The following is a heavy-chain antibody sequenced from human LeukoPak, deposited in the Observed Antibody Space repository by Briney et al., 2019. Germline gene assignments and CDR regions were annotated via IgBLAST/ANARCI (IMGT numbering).Heavy chain of an antibody. V-gene: IGHV3-23*01. J-gene: IGHJ3*02. Sequence: GGSLRLSCAASGFTVSSNYMSWVRQAPGKGLEWVSAISGSGGSTYYADSVKGRFTISRDNSKNTLYLQMNSLRAEDTAVYYCAKSQSRAYCGGDCYSDAFDIWGQGTMVTVSS. D-gene: IGHD2-21*01. CDR3: AKSQSRAYCGGDCYSDAFDI. CDR1: GFTVSSNY. CDR2: ISGSGGST.